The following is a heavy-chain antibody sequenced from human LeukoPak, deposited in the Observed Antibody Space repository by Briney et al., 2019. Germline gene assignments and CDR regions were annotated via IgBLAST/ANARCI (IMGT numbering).Heavy chain of an antibody. CDR1: GYTLSELS. D-gene: IGHD6-19*01. CDR3: ATVTGYSGGWKLDY. CDR2: FDPEDGKT. Sequence: ASVKGSCKVSGYTLSELSMHWGRHAPGKGLEWMGGFDPEDGKTIYAQKFQSRVTLTEDTSTDTAYMELSSLTSEDTTVYYCATVTGYSGGWKLDYWGQGTLVTVSS. J-gene: IGHJ4*02. V-gene: IGHV1-24*01.